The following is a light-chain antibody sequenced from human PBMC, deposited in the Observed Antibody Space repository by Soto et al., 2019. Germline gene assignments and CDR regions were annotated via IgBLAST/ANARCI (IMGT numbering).Light chain of an antibody. Sequence: QSVLTQPPSTSGTPGQRVTISCSGSSSNIGSNAVNWYQHLPGTAPKLLIYSNDQRPSRVPDRFSGSKSGSSASLAISGLQAEDEADYYCAACDDSLNGCVVFGGGTKLTVL. J-gene: IGLJ2*01. CDR3: AACDDSLNGCVV. V-gene: IGLV1-44*01. CDR2: SND. CDR1: SSNIGSNA.